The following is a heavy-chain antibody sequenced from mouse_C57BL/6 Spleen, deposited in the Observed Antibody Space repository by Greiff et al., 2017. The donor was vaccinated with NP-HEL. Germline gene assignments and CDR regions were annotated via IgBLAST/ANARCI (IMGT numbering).Heavy chain of an antibody. J-gene: IGHJ4*01. CDR2: IYPGDGDT. CDR3: ARSEVYYYGLMDY. D-gene: IGHD1-1*01. V-gene: IGHV1-80*01. Sequence: QVQLKESGAELVKPGASVKISCKASGYAFSSYWMNWVKQRPGKGLEWIGQIYPGDGDTNYNGKFKGKATLTADKSSSTAYMQLSSLTSEDSAVYFCARSEVYYYGLMDYWGQGTSVTVSS. CDR1: GYAFSSYW.